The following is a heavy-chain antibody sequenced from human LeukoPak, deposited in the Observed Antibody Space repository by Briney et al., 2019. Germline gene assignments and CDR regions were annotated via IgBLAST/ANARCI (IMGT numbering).Heavy chain of an antibody. CDR2: FDPEDGDT. Sequence: SSVKVSCKVSGHTLTELSIHWVRQAPGKGLEWMGGFDPEDGDTKYAQKFRGRVTMTEDTSADTAYLELSSLGSQDTAMDYCTSAGSLYDDVVGFWFDSWGQGTLVTVSS. V-gene: IGHV1-24*01. CDR3: TSAGSLYDDVVGFWFDS. CDR1: GHTLTELS. D-gene: IGHD3-16*01. J-gene: IGHJ5*01.